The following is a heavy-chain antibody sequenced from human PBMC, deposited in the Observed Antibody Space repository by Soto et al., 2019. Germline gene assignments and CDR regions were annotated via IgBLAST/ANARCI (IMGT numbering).Heavy chain of an antibody. D-gene: IGHD3-10*01. Sequence: EVQVVESGGGLVQPGGSLRLSCAASGFSVSSNYMSWVRQTPGKGLEWVALMYSGGGVVYRDSVKGRFTISRDNSKNTLYLQMNSLRAEDTAVYFCARDFGSDATGYYGMDVWGQGTTVTVSS. V-gene: IGHV3-66*01. CDR1: GFSVSSNY. J-gene: IGHJ6*02. CDR2: MYSGGGV. CDR3: ARDFGSDATGYYGMDV.